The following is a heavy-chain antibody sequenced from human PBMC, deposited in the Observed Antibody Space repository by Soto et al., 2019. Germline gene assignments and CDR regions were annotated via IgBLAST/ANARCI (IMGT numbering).Heavy chain of an antibody. Sequence: GTLALTCTVSGASISGFYWSWIRKSAGKGLEWIGRIYATGTTDYNPSLKSRVMMSVDTSKKQFSLKLRSVTAADTAVYYCVRDGTKTLRDWFDPWGQGISVTVSS. CDR1: GASISGFY. CDR3: VRDGTKTLRDWFDP. CDR2: IYATGTT. V-gene: IGHV4-4*07. D-gene: IGHD1-1*01. J-gene: IGHJ5*02.